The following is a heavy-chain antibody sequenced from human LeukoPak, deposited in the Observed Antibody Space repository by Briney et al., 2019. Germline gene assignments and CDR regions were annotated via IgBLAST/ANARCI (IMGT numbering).Heavy chain of an antibody. D-gene: IGHD5-24*01. CDR3: AKDGDGYNPGYFDY. V-gene: IGHV3-23*01. CDR1: GFTFSAYW. CDR2: ISGSGGST. Sequence: GGSLRLSCAASGFTFSAYWMHWVRQAPGKGLEWVSAISGSGGSTYYADSVKGRFTISRDNSKNTLYLQMNSLRAEDTAVYYCAKDGDGYNPGYFDYWGQGTLVTVSS. J-gene: IGHJ4*02.